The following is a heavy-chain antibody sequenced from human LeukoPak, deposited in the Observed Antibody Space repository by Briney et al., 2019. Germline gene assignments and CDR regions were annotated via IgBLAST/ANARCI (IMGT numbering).Heavy chain of an antibody. D-gene: IGHD2/OR15-2a*01. CDR2: IRDNPSGGTT. J-gene: IGHJ4*02. V-gene: IGHV3-15*01. CDR3: AADTPVPLAQIDH. CDR1: GFTFRAAW. Sequence: GGSLRLSCAASGFTFRAAWMSWVRQAPGKGLGMVGRIRDNPSGGTTDYAAPVKGRFSVSRDDSTNTFYLQLDGVTTEDTGVYYCAADTPVPLAQIDHWGQGALVIVSA.